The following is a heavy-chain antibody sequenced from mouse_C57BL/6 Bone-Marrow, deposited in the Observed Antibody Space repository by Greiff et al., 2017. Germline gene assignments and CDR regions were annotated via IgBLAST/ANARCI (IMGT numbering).Heavy chain of an antibody. CDR3: ARDGRMDY. V-gene: IGHV3-6*01. J-gene: IGHJ4*01. Sequence: EVQLLESGPGLVKPSPSLSLSCSVTGYSFTSCYYWNLIRQFPRNKLECMGYIRYDGGNNYNPSLKNRISITRDTTTNQFFLRLKSVTTEDTATYYSARDGRMDYWGQGTSVTVSS. CDR2: IRYDGGN. CDR1: GYSFTSCYY. D-gene: IGHD4-1*01.